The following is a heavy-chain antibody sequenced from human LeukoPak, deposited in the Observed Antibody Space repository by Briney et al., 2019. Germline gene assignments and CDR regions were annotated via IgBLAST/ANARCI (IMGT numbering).Heavy chain of an antibody. D-gene: IGHD2-2*01. J-gene: IGHJ4*02. V-gene: IGHV3-23*01. CDR2: ISGSGGST. CDR1: GFTVSSNY. Sequence: GGSLRLSCAASGFTVSSNYMSWVRQAPGKGLEWVSAISGSGGSTYYADSVKGRFTISRDNSKNTLYLQMNSLRAEDTAVYYCAKGSCSSTSCYLHFDYWGQGTLVTVSS. CDR3: AKGSCSSTSCYLHFDY.